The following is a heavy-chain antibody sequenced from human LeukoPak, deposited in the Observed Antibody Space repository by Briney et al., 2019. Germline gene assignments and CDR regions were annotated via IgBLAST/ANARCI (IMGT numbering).Heavy chain of an antibody. J-gene: IGHJ5*02. Sequence: SETLSLTCAVYGGSFSGYYWSWIRQPPGKGLEWIGEINHSGSTNYNPPLKSRVTISVDTSKNQFSLKLSSVTAADTAVYYCARGPKGDYVWGSYHPSRWFDPWGQGTLVTVSS. CDR3: ARGPKGDYVWGSYHPSRWFDP. CDR2: INHSGST. CDR1: GGSFSGYY. D-gene: IGHD3-16*02. V-gene: IGHV4-34*01.